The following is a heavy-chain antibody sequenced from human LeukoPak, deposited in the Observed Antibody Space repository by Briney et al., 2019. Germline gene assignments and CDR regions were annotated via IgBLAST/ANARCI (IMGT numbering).Heavy chain of an antibody. CDR1: GGSFSGYY. D-gene: IGHD5-12*01. J-gene: IGHJ5*02. CDR2: INHSGST. CDR3: AIVATEGNWFDP. V-gene: IGHV4-34*01. Sequence: SETLSLTCAVYGGSFSGYYWSWIRQPPGKGLEWIGEINHSGSTNYNPSLKSRVTISVDTSKNLFSLKLSSVTAADTAVYYCAIVATEGNWFDPWGQGTLVTVSS.